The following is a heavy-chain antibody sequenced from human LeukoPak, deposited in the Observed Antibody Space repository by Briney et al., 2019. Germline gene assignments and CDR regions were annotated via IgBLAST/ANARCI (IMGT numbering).Heavy chain of an antibody. J-gene: IGHJ4*02. CDR2: IKQDESEK. V-gene: IGHV3-7*01. D-gene: IGHD3-10*01. CDR1: GFTFNNYW. CDR3: ARVNDYDSGSLYRPIDY. Sequence: GGSLRLSCEASGFTFNNYWMSWFRQAPGKGLEWVANIKQDESEKNYVDSVKGRFTISRDNVKNSLYLQMNSLRAEDTAVYSCARVNDYDSGSLYRPIDYWGQGTLVTVSS.